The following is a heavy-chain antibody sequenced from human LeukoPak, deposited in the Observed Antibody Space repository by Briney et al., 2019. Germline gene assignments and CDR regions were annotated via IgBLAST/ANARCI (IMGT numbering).Heavy chain of an antibody. CDR1: GYTFTSYD. J-gene: IGHJ4*02. Sequence: ASVNVSCKASGYTFTSYDINWVRQATGQGLEWMGWMNPNSDNTGYAQKFQGRVTMTRNTSISTAYMELSSLRSEDTAVYYCARIRGATFYFDYWGQGTLVTVSS. CDR2: MNPNSDNT. CDR3: ARIRGATFYFDY. D-gene: IGHD1-26*01. V-gene: IGHV1-8*01.